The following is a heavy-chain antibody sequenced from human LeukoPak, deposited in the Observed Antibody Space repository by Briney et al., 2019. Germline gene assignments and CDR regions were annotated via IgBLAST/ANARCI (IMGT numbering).Heavy chain of an antibody. V-gene: IGHV3-11*04. CDR1: GFTFSDYY. CDR3: AKDCYYGSGVDY. Sequence: AGGSLRLSCAASGFTFSDYYMSWIRQAPGKGLEWVSYISSSGSTIYYADSVKGRFTISRDNAKNSLYLQMNSLRAEDTAVYYCAKDCYYGSGVDYWGQGTLVTVSS. CDR2: ISSSGSTI. D-gene: IGHD3-10*01. J-gene: IGHJ4*02.